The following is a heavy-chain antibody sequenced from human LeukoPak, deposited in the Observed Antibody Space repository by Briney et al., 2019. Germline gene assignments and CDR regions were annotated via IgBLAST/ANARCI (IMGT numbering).Heavy chain of an antibody. CDR3: ARLPTGYPNWFDP. CDR2: IYHSGTT. V-gene: IGHV4-39*01. Sequence: SETPYLTCAVSGGSIISSSYNWGWIRQPPGKGLEWIGTIYHSGTTYYNPSLKSRVTISVDTSKNQFFLKLSSVTAADTAVYYCARLPTGYPNWFDPWGQRSLVTVSS. D-gene: IGHD3-9*01. CDR1: GGSIISSSYN. J-gene: IGHJ5*02.